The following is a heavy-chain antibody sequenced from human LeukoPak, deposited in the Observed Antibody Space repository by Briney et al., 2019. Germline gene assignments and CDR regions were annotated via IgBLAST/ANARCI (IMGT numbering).Heavy chain of an antibody. CDR2: IYYSGSA. D-gene: IGHD5-24*01. J-gene: IGHJ4*02. CDR3: ARENGYKYDY. CDR1: GGSISSGGYS. V-gene: IGHV4-30-4*07. Sequence: PSETLSLTCAVSGGSISSGGYSWSWIRQPPGKGLEWIGYIYYSGSAYYNPFLKSRFTISVDTSKNQFSLKLSSVTAADTAVYYCARENGYKYDYWGQGTPVTVSS.